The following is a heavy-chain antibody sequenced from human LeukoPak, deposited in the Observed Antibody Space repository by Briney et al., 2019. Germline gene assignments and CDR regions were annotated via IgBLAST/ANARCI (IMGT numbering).Heavy chain of an antibody. J-gene: IGHJ4*02. D-gene: IGHD3-10*01. CDR1: GGSISSSNW. CDR2: IYHGGST. V-gene: IGHV4-4*02. CDR3: ARVPYYGSTIDY. Sequence: SETLSLTCAVSGGSISSSNWWSWVRQPPGKGLEWIGEIYHGGSTNYNPSLKSRVTISVDKSKNQFSLKLSSVTAADTAVYYCARVPYYGSTIDYWGQGTLVTVSS.